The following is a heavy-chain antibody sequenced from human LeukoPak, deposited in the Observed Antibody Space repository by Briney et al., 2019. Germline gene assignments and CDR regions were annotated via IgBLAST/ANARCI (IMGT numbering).Heavy chain of an antibody. Sequence: GGSLRLSCAASGFTFSSYSMNWVRQAPGKGLEWVSYISSSSSTIYYAASVKGRFTISRDNAKNSLYLQMNSLRAEDTAVYYCARAPKSCSSSRCYAGAVDYWGQGTLVTVSS. CDR3: ARAPKSCSSSRCYAGAVDY. D-gene: IGHD2-2*01. J-gene: IGHJ4*02. V-gene: IGHV3-48*01. CDR1: GFTFSSYS. CDR2: ISSSSSTI.